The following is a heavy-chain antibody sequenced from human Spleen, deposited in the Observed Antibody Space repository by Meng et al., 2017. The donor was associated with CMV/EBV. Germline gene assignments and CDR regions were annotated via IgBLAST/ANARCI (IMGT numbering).Heavy chain of an antibody. D-gene: IGHD2-2*01. J-gene: IGHJ5*02. V-gene: IGHV1-46*01. CDR3: ARVGGDVVVVPAAHGGWFDP. Sequence: ASVKVSCKASGGTFSSFAISWVRQAPGQGLEWMGIINPSGGSTSYAQKFQGRVTMTRDTSTSTVYMELSSLSSVTAADTAVYYCARVGGDVVVVPAAHGGWFDPWGQGTLVTVSS. CDR2: INPSGGST. CDR1: GGTFSSFA.